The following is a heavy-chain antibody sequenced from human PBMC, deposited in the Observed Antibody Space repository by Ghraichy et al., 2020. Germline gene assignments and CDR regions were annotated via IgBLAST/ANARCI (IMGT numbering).Heavy chain of an antibody. CDR3: ARRNYYLEY. CDR1: GFTFSSYA. Sequence: GGSLRLSCAASGFTFSSYAMTWVRQAPGKGLEWVSAISGSGGDTFYADSVKGRFTISRDNSKNTLYLQMNSLRAEDTAVYYCARRNYYLEYWGQGTLVTVSS. V-gene: IGHV3-23*01. CDR2: ISGSGGDT. J-gene: IGHJ4*02.